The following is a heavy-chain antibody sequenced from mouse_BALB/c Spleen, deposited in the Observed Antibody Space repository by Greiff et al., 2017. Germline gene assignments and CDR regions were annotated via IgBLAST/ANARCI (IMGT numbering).Heavy chain of an antibody. J-gene: IGHJ2*01. V-gene: IGHV1-67*01. CDR1: GYTFTDYA. CDR2: ISTYNGNT. Sequence: VKLVESGPEVVRPGVSVKISCKGSGYTFTDYAMHWVKQSHAKSLEWIGVISTYNGNTNYNQKFKGKATMTVDKSSSTAYMQLKSLTSEDSAVYYCARAGYYDYFDYWGQGTTLTVSS. D-gene: IGHD2-3*01. CDR3: ARAGYYDYFDY.